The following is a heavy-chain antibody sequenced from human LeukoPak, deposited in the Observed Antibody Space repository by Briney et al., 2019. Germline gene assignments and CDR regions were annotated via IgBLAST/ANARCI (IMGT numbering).Heavy chain of an antibody. CDR3: ARYCSGSYRECDS. D-gene: IGHD3-10*01. J-gene: IGHJ4*02. Sequence: PSETRSLTWTVSGGSISRYYWSWIRQPPGEGLEWNGYIYYSGSTNYNPSLKTRATISVNPSKHQFSLKLSAVTAADTAEYFLARYCSGSYRECDSWGQGTLVSVSS. CDR2: IYYSGST. V-gene: IGHV4-59*01. CDR1: GGSISRYY.